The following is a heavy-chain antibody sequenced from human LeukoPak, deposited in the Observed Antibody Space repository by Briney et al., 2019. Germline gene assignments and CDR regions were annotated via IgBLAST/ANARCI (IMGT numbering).Heavy chain of an antibody. V-gene: IGHV3-23*01. CDR3: ARTPYYDILTGYFYPFDY. Sequence: GGSLRLSCAASGFSFSSYAMSWVRQAPGKGLEWVSAISGSGGSTYYADPVKGRFTISRDNSKNTLYLQMNSLRAEDTAVYYCARTPYYDILTGYFYPFDYWGQGTLVTVSS. J-gene: IGHJ4*02. D-gene: IGHD3-9*01. CDR2: ISGSGGST. CDR1: GFSFSSYA.